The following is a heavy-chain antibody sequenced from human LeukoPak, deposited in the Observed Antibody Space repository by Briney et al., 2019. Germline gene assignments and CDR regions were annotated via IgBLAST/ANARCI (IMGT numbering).Heavy chain of an antibody. Sequence: GGSLRLSCAASGFTFSSYGMHWVGQAPGKGLEWVAVISYDGSNKYYADSVKGRFTISRDNSKNTLYLQMNSLRAEDTAVYYCAKERLGIFGALGYWGQGTLVTVSS. J-gene: IGHJ4*02. CDR2: ISYDGSNK. V-gene: IGHV3-30*18. CDR1: GFTFSSYG. D-gene: IGHD3-3*01. CDR3: AKERLGIFGALGY.